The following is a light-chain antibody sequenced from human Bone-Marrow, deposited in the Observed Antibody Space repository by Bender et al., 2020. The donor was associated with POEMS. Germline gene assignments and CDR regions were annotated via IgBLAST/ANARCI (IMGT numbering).Light chain of an antibody. CDR2: GND. CDR1: SSNIGGNA. V-gene: IGLV1-44*01. CDR3: SSWDDSLNGWV. Sequence: QSVLTQPPSASGTPGQRVTISCSGSSSNIGGNAVNWWHQLPGTAPKLLIYGNDQRPSGVPDRFSASTSGPSASLAISGLHSDDEADYYCSSWDDSLNGWVFGGGTKLTVL. J-gene: IGLJ3*02.